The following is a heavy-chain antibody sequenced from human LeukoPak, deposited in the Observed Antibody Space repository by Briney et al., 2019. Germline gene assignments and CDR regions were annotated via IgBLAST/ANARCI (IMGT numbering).Heavy chain of an antibody. V-gene: IGHV4-59*08. J-gene: IGHJ4*02. D-gene: IGHD3-10*01. CDR3: ARLVTMVRGVIRRGYYFDY. Sequence: SETLSLTCTVSGGSISSYYWSWIRQPPGKGLEWIGHIYYSGSTNYNPSLKSRVTISVDTSKNQFSLKLSSVTAADTAVYYCARLVTMVRGVIRRGYYFDYWGQGTLVTVSS. CDR1: GGSISSYY. CDR2: IYYSGST.